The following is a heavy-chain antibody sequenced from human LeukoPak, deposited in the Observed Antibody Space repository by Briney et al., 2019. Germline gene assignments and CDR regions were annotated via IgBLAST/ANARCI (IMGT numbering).Heavy chain of an antibody. CDR3: ARNAYYSADY. CDR1: GGSISSGYW. D-gene: IGHD2/OR15-2a*01. Sequence: PSETLSLTCAISGGSISSGYWWSWVRQPPGKGLEWIGEIHHSGSTNYNPSLKSRVTISVDKSKNQFSVMLTPVTAADTAVYYCARNAYYSADYWGQGTLVTVSS. V-gene: IGHV4-4*02. J-gene: IGHJ4*02. CDR2: IHHSGST.